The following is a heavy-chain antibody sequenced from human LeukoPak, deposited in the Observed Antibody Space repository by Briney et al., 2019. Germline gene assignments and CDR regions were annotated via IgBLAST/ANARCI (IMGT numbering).Heavy chain of an antibody. D-gene: IGHD3-10*01. CDR2: VYYNGST. CDR1: GGSISSYY. CDR3: ARDIFSGAFDI. J-gene: IGHJ3*02. Sequence: SETLSLTCTVSGGSISSYYWSWIRQPPGKGLEWIGYVYYNGSTNYNPSLKSRVTISIDTSRNQFSLKLRSVTAADTAVYYCARDIFSGAFDIWGHGTMVTVSS. V-gene: IGHV4-59*01.